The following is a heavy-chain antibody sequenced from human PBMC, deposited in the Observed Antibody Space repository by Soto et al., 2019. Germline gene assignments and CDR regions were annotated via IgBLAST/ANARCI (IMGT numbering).Heavy chain of an antibody. CDR3: ARVLAYSTSSYKFDY. Sequence: SETLSLTCAVYGGSFSGYHWSWIRQPPGKGLEWIGEINHSGSTRYNPSLKSRVTISVDTSNNQFSLKLSSVTAADTAVYYCARVLAYSTSSYKFDYWGQGALGTVSS. D-gene: IGHD6-13*01. J-gene: IGHJ4*02. V-gene: IGHV4-34*01. CDR1: GGSFSGYH. CDR2: INHSGST.